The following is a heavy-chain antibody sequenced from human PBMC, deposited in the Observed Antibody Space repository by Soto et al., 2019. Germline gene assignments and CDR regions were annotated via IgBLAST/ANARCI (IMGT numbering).Heavy chain of an antibody. CDR3: ARDSSSWYEFDY. CDR1: GFTFSSYG. D-gene: IGHD6-13*01. Sequence: GGSLRLSCAASGFTFSSYGMHWVRQAPGKGLEWVAVIWYDGSNKYYADSVKGRFTISRDNSKNTLYLQMNSLRAEDTAVYYCARDSSSWYEFDYWGQGTLVTVSS. J-gene: IGHJ4*02. V-gene: IGHV3-33*01. CDR2: IWYDGSNK.